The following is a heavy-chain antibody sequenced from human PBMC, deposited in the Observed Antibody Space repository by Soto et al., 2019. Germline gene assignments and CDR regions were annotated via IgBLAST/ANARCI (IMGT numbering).Heavy chain of an antibody. J-gene: IGHJ4*02. V-gene: IGHV1-18*01. CDR3: ARDVGYGLIDG. CDR2: INAYNGNT. Sequence: QVQLVQYGGEVKKPGASVKVSCKASGYPYTSYGISWVRQAPGQGLEWMGWINAYNGNTNYAQKVQGRVTMTTDSSTSTAYMELRSLRSDDTAVYYSARDVGYGLIDGWGQGTLVTVSS. D-gene: IGHD5-18*01. CDR1: GYPYTSYG.